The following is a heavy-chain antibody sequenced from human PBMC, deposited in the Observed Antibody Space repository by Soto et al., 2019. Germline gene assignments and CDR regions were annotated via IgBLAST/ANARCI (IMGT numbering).Heavy chain of an antibody. CDR3: ARVGPYCGGDCYSPPP. CDR1: GYYIRNCSC. CDR2: IYHSGST. Sequence: LPCTVSGYYIRNCSCWVWIRQPPGKGLEWIGTIYHSGSTYYNPSLKSRVTISVDASENHFSLKLSSVTAADTAVYYCARVGPYCGGDCYSPPPWGQGTLVTVSS. J-gene: IGHJ5*02. D-gene: IGHD2-21*02. V-gene: IGHV4-38-2*02.